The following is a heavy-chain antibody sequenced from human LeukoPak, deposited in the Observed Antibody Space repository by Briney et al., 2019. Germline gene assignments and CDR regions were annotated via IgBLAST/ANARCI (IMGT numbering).Heavy chain of an antibody. Sequence: GGSLTLSCAASGFTFSSYDMHWVRQAPGKGLEWVANIKQDGSDKYYVDPVKGRLTLSRDKAKNSLYLQMNSLGAEDTAVYYCARDSWTTSSVYWGRGTLVSVSS. J-gene: IGHJ4*02. V-gene: IGHV3-7*01. CDR3: ARDSWTTSSVY. CDR2: IKQDGSDK. CDR1: GFTFSSYD. D-gene: IGHD3/OR15-3a*01.